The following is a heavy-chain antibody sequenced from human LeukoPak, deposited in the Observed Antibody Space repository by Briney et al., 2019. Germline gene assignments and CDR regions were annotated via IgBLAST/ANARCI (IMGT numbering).Heavy chain of an antibody. V-gene: IGHV4-34*01. Sequence: WETLSLTEAVCGGSFSGYYWRWIRQPPGRGLGWIGEINHSGRTNHTPSLKSRVNISVDTSKNQFCLKLSSVTAEDTAVYYCAVKKEGWYFDYWGQGTLVTVSS. CDR2: INHSGRT. CDR1: GGSFSGYY. CDR3: AVKKEGWYFDY. J-gene: IGHJ4*02.